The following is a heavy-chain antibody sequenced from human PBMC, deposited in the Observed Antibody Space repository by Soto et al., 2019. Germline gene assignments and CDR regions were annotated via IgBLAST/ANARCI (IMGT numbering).Heavy chain of an antibody. CDR3: AGWSMVHLGVYYFDGMDV. D-gene: IGHD2-8*02. J-gene: IGHJ6*02. Sequence: QVQLVQSGAEVKKPGPSVKVSCMASGGTFSRYAVSWVRQAPGQGLEWMGGSIPHLGTTNYAQKFQDRVTITVYGSRITEYIEVRSLSSEAAALFYWAGWSMVHLGVYYFDGMDVWGHGTTVSVSS. V-gene: IGHV1-69*01. CDR1: GGTFSRYA. CDR2: SIPHLGTT.